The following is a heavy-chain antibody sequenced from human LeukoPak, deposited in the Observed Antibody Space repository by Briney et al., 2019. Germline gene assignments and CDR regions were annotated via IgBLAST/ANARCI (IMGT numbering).Heavy chain of an antibody. V-gene: IGHV1-46*01. CDR1: GYTFTSYY. J-gene: IGHJ4*02. Sequence: ASVKVSCKASGYTFTSYYMYWVRQAPGQGLEWMGIINPSGGSTSYAQKFQGRVTMTRDTSTSTVYMELSSLRSEDTAVYYCATDMVGYCGDVTCYSEAYWGQGTLVTVSS. CDR2: INPSGGST. CDR3: ATDMVGYCGDVTCYSEAY. D-gene: IGHD2-21*01.